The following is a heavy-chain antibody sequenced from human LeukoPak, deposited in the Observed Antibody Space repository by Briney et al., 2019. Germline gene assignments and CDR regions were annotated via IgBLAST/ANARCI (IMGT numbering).Heavy chain of an antibody. CDR3: ARGGTLRYFDWLHNWFDP. Sequence: ASVKASCKASGYTFTSYYMHWVRQAPGQGLEWMGIINPSGGSTSYAQKFQGRVTMTRDTSTSTVYMELSSLRSEDTAVYYCARGGTLRYFDWLHNWFDPWAQGNLLTVSS. J-gene: IGHJ5*02. CDR2: INPSGGST. CDR1: GYTFTSYY. V-gene: IGHV1-46*01. D-gene: IGHD3-9*01.